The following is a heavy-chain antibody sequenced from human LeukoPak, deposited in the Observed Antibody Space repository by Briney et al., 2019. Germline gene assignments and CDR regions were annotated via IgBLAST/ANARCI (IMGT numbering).Heavy chain of an antibody. CDR2: SYYTGDS. Sequence: SETLSLTCSVSGGSITYWSWIRQPPGRGLEWIGYSYYTGDSNYSPSLKSRVTISFATSKNQFSLRLRSVTATDTAVYYCARAPFWSGYYVSGRRAFDIWGQGTMVTVSS. J-gene: IGHJ3*02. D-gene: IGHD3-3*01. CDR1: GGSITY. V-gene: IGHV4-59*08. CDR3: ARAPFWSGYYVSGRRAFDI.